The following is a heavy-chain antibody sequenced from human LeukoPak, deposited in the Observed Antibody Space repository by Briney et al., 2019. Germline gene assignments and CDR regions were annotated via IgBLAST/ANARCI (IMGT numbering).Heavy chain of an antibody. Sequence: PGGSLRLSCAASGFTFDDYAMHWVRQAPGKGLEWVSSIDSSGGYMFYADSVKGRFIISRDNAKNSLYLQMNSLKTEDTALYFCARVRASSQDDAFDFWGQGTRVTVSS. D-gene: IGHD6-13*01. V-gene: IGHV3-21*04. J-gene: IGHJ3*01. CDR1: GFTFDDYA. CDR3: ARVRASSQDDAFDF. CDR2: IDSSGGYM.